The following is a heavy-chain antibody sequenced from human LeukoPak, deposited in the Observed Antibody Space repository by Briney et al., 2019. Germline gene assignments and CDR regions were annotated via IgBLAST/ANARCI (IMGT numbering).Heavy chain of an antibody. V-gene: IGHV3-30*02. CDR3: ATSPGLGYSSSLTGVDY. CDR1: GFTFSSYG. D-gene: IGHD6-6*01. CDR2: IRYDGSNK. J-gene: IGHJ4*02. Sequence: GGSLRLSCAASGFTFSSYGMHWVRQAPGKGLEWVAFIRYDGSNKYYADSVKGRFTISRDNSKNTLYLQMNSLRAEDTAVYYCATSPGLGYSSSLTGVDYWGQGTLVTVSS.